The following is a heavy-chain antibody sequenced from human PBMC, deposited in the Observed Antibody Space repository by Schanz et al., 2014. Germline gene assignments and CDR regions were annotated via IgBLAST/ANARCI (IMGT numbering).Heavy chain of an antibody. J-gene: IGHJ3*02. CDR3: ARVALPGYSSPRDAFDI. CDR1: GFNFSSYS. Sequence: EVKMVESGGGLVKPGGSLRLSCAASGFNFSSYSLNWVRQAPGKGLEWVSSISYGTSYIYYAESVKGRFTISRDNAKISLYLQMNGLRAEDTAVYYCARVALPGYSSPRDAFDIWGQGTMXTVSS. CDR2: ISYGTSYI. D-gene: IGHD5-18*01. V-gene: IGHV3-21*01.